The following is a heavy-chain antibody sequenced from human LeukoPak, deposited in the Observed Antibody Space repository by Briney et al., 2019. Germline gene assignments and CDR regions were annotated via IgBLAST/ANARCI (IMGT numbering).Heavy chain of an antibody. D-gene: IGHD3-9*01. Sequence: PSETLSLTCTVSGGSISSSSYYWGWIRQPPGKGLEWIGSIYYSGSTYYNPSLKSRVTISVDTSKNQFSLKLSSVTAADTAVYYCAETGYYDIFPPLGTWGQGTLVTVSS. CDR3: AETGYYDIFPPLGT. CDR2: IYYSGST. J-gene: IGHJ5*02. CDR1: GGSISSSSYY. V-gene: IGHV4-39*01.